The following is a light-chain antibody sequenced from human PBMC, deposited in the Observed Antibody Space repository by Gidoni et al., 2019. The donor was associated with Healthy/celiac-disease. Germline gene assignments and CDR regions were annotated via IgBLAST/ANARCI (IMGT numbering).Light chain of an antibody. V-gene: IGKV3-15*01. Sequence: EIVMTQSPATLSVSPGERATLSCRASQSVSSNLAWYQQKPGQAPRLLISGASTRATGIPARFSGSGSGTEFTLTISSLQSEDVAVYYCQQYDNWPPCSFGQXTKLEIK. CDR2: GAS. CDR1: QSVSSN. CDR3: QQYDNWPPCS. J-gene: IGKJ2*04.